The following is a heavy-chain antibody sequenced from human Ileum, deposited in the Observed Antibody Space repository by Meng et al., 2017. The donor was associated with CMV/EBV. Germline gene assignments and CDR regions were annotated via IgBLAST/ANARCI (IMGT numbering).Heavy chain of an antibody. CDR1: GFTFSSYG. CDR2: IRYDGSNK. J-gene: IGHJ6*02. V-gene: IGHV3-30*02. D-gene: IGHD2-2*03. CDR3: FATDYYYYGMDV. Sequence: GGSLRLSCAASGFTFSSYGMHWVRQAPGKGLEWVAFIRYDGSNKYYADSVKGRFTISRDNSKNTLYLQMNSLRAEDTAVYYGFATDYYYYGMDVWGQGTTVTVSS.